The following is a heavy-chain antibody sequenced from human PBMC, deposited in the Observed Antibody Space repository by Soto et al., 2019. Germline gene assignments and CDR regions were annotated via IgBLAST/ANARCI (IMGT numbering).Heavy chain of an antibody. CDR1: GFTFSDYY. J-gene: IGHJ5*02. V-gene: IGHV3-11*01. CDR3: ARDYGSGSYYHFYNWFDP. Sequence: GGSLRLSCAASGFTFSDYYMSWIRQAPGKGLEWVSYISSSGSTIYYADSVKGRFTISRDNAKNSLYLQMNSLRAEDTAVYYCARDYGSGSYYHFYNWFDPWGQGTLVTVSS. D-gene: IGHD3-10*01. CDR2: ISSSGSTI.